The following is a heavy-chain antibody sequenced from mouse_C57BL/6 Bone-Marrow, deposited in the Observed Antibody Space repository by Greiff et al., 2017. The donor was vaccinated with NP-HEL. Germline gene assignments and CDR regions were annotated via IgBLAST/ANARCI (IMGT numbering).Heavy chain of an antibody. CDR2: IDPSDSYT. Sequence: VQLQQPGAELVKPGASVKLSCTASGYTFTSYWMQWVKQRPGQGLEWIGEIDPSDSYTNYNQKFKGKATLTVDTSSSTAYMQLSSLTSEDSACYYCARADYYGGGGQGTLVTVAA. CDR3: ARADYYGG. J-gene: IGHJ3*01. CDR1: GYTFTSYW. D-gene: IGHD1-1*01. V-gene: IGHV1-50*01.